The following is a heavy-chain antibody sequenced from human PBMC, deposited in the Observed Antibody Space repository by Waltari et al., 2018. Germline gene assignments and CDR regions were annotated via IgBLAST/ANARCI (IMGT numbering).Heavy chain of an antibody. J-gene: IGHJ4*02. CDR2: IKQDGSEK. CDR1: GFTFSSYW. Sequence: EVQLVESGGGLVQPGGSLRLSCAASGFTFSSYWMSWVRQAPGKGLECVANIKQDGSEKYYVDSVKGRFTISRDNAKNSLYLQMNSLRAEDTAVYYCARAWGGSGSFFDYWGQGTLVTVSS. CDR3: ARAWGGSGSFFDY. V-gene: IGHV3-7*03. D-gene: IGHD3-10*01.